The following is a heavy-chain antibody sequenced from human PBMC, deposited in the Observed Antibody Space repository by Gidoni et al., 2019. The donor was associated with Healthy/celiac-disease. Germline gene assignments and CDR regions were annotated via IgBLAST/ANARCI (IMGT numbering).Heavy chain of an antibody. J-gene: IGHJ6*02. V-gene: IGHV3-43D*04. CDR3: AKGSITGTTSENYYYYYGMDV. D-gene: IGHD1-7*01. Sequence: EVQLVESGGVVVQPGGSLRLSCAASGFTFDDYAMHWVRQAPGKGLEWVSLISWDGGSTYYADSVKGRFTISRDNSKNSLYLQMNSLRAEDTALYYCAKGSITGTTSENYYYYYGMDVWGQGTTVTVSS. CDR1: GFTFDDYA. CDR2: ISWDGGST.